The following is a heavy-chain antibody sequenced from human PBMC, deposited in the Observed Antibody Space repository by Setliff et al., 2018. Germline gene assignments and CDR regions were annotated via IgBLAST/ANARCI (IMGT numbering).Heavy chain of an antibody. CDR1: GASIGSGTYY. V-gene: IGHV4-39*01. Sequence: SETLSLTCTVSGASIGSGTYYWAWIRQPPGKGLEWIGRIHYRGTTYSNASLASRLTISVDTAKNQFSLKLTSVTAADTAVYYCARTGTYRYFDYWGQGTQVTVSS. J-gene: IGHJ4*02. CDR3: ARTGTYRYFDY. CDR2: IHYRGTT. D-gene: IGHD1-1*01.